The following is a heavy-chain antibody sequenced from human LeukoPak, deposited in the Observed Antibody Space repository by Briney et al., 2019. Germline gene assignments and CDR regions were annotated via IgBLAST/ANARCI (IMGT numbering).Heavy chain of an antibody. V-gene: IGHV4-30-4*01. J-gene: IGHJ5*02. D-gene: IGHD3-3*01. Sequence: SETLSLTCAVSGGSISSSNWWSWVRQPPGKGLEWIGYIYYSGSTYYNPSLKSRVTISVDTSKNQFSLKLSSVTAADTAVYYCARGNYDFWSGYPNWFDPWGQGTLVTVSS. CDR1: GGSISSSNW. CDR2: IYYSGST. CDR3: ARGNYDFWSGYPNWFDP.